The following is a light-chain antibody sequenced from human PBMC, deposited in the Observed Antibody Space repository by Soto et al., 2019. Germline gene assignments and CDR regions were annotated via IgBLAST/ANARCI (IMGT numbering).Light chain of an antibody. J-gene: IGLJ1*01. CDR1: SSNIGARYA. V-gene: IGLV1-40*01. CDR2: GNN. Sequence: QPVLTQPPSVSGAPGQRVTISCTGGSSNIGARYAVHWYQQLPGTAPKLLIYGNNNRPSGVPGRFSGSKSGTSASLAITGLQAEDEADYYCQSYDSSLSGSYVFGTGTQLTVL. CDR3: QSYDSSLSGSYV.